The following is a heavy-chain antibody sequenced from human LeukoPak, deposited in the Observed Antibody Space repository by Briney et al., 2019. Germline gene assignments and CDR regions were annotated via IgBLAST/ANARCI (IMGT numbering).Heavy chain of an antibody. CDR2: ISYDGSNK. CDR1: GFTLSSYA. V-gene: IGHV3-30-3*01. J-gene: IGHJ3*02. Sequence: PGGSLRLSCAASGFTLSSYAMHWVRQAPGKGLEWVAVISYDGSNKYYADSVKGRFTISRDNSKNTLSLQINSLRAEDTAVYYCASGGYSGYGRIWGQGTMVTVSS. D-gene: IGHD5-12*01. CDR3: ASGGYSGYGRI.